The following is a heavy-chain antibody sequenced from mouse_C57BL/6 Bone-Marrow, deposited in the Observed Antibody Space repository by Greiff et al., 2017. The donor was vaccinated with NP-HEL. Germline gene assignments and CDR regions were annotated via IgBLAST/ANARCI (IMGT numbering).Heavy chain of an antibody. V-gene: IGHV1-64*01. CDR1: GYTFTSYW. CDR3: GRRGLRRGAWFAY. D-gene: IGHD2-4*01. CDR2: IHPNSGST. J-gene: IGHJ3*01. Sequence: QVQLQQPGAELVKPGASVKLSCKASGYTFTSYWMHWVKQRPGQGLEWIGMIHPNSGSTNYNEKFKSKATLTVDKSSSTAYMQLSSLTSEDSAVYYCGRRGLRRGAWFAYWGQGTLVTVSA.